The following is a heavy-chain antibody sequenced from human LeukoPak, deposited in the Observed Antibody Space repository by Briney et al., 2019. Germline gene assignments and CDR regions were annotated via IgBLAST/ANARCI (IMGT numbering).Heavy chain of an antibody. D-gene: IGHD6-13*01. CDR2: IWYEGNEK. V-gene: IGHV3-30*02. Sequence: GGSLRLSCVASGFTFSYYGMHWVRQAPGKGLEWVAFIWYEGNEKYYAGSVKGRFTISRDNPKNTLYLEMNSLRVEDTAVYYCAGEGGIAAAGSWFDPWGQGTLVTVSS. CDR3: AGEGGIAAAGSWFDP. CDR1: GFTFSYYG. J-gene: IGHJ5*02.